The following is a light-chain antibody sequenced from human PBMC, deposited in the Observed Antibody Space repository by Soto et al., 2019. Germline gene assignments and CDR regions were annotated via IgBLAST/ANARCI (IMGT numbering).Light chain of an antibody. V-gene: IGLV2-11*01. CDR1: SSDVGGYNY. CDR3: CSYAGSYIWV. CDR2: DVN. J-gene: IGLJ3*02. Sequence: QSVLTQPRSVSGSPGQSVTISCTGTSSDVGGYNYVSWYQQHPGKAPKVRIYDVNKRPSGVPDRFSGSKSGNTASLTISGLQAEDEADYYCCSYAGSYIWVFGGGTKLTVL.